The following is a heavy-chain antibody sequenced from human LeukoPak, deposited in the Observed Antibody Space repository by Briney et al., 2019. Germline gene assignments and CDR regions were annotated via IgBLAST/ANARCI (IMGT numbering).Heavy chain of an antibody. Sequence: GGSLRLSCSASGFTFSSYAMHWVRQAPGKGLEWVAVISYDGSNKYYADSVKGRFTISRDNSKNTLYLQMNSLRAEDTAVYYCAKDRAYGYESLDIWGQGTMVTVSS. D-gene: IGHD4-17*01. CDR2: ISYDGSNK. V-gene: IGHV3-30-3*01. J-gene: IGHJ3*02. CDR1: GFTFSSYA. CDR3: AKDRAYGYESLDI.